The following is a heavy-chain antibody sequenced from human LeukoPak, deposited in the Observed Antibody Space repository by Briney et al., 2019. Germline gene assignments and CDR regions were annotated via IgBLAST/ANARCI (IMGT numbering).Heavy chain of an antibody. CDR3: ARVHFDLDSGSYYGIDY. V-gene: IGHV7-4-1*02. D-gene: IGHD1-26*01. J-gene: IGHJ4*02. Sequence: GASVKVSCKASGYTFTSYAMNWVRQAPGQGLEWMGWINTNTGNPTYAQGFTGRFVFSLDTSVSTAYLQISSLKAEDTAVYYCARVHFDLDSGSYYGIDYWGQGTLVTVSS. CDR1: GYTFTSYA. CDR2: INTNTGNP.